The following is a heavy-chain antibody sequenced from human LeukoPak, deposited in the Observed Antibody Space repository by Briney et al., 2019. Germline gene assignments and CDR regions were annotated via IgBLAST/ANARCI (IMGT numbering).Heavy chain of an antibody. CDR2: IYRGGST. V-gene: IGHV3-53*01. CDR3: TRCGTVLRYFDWLPTSSFFDY. CDR1: GFTVSSNY. D-gene: IGHD3-9*01. Sequence: PGGSLRLSCAASGFTVSSNYMSWVRQAPGKGLEWVSIIYRGGSTYYADSVKGRFTISRDNSKNLLYLEMNNLRAEDTAVYYCTRCGTVLRYFDWLPTSSFFDYWGQGTLVTVSS. J-gene: IGHJ4*02.